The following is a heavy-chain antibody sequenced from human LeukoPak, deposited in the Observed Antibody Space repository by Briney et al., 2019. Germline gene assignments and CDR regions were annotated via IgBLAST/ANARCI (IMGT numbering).Heavy chain of an antibody. J-gene: IGHJ3*02. V-gene: IGHV3-30-3*01. CDR3: AREAEAFDI. Sequence: GGSLRLSCAASGFTFSDYYMSWIRQAPGKGLEWVAVISYDGSNEYYADSVKGRFTISRDNSKNTLYLQMNSLRPEDTAVYYCAREAEAFDIWGQGTMVTVSS. CDR2: ISYDGSNE. CDR1: GFTFSDYY.